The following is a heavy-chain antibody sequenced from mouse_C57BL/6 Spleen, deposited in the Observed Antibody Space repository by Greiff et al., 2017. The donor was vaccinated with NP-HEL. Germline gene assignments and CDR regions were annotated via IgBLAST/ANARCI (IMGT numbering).Heavy chain of an antibody. J-gene: IGHJ1*03. Sequence: EVQLQQSVAELVRPGASVKLSCTASGFNIKNTYMHWVKQRPEQGLEWIGRIDPANGNTKYAPKFQGKATITADTSSNTAYLQLSSLTSEDTAIYYGARSGYYGSSPHWYFDVWGTGTTVTVSS. CDR3: ARSGYYGSSPHWYFDV. D-gene: IGHD1-1*01. V-gene: IGHV14-3*01. CDR1: GFNIKNTY. CDR2: IDPANGNT.